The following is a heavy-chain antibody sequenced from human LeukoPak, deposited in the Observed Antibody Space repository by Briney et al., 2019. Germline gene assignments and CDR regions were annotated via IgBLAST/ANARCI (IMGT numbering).Heavy chain of an antibody. J-gene: IGHJ4*02. CDR3: ASPSMGIGGAIDY. V-gene: IGHV4-34*01. D-gene: IGHD1-26*01. Sequence: PSETLSLTCAVYGGSFSGYYWSWIRQPPGKGLEWIGEINHSGSTNYNPSLKSRVTISVDTSKNQFSLKLSSVTAADTAVYYCASPSMGIGGAIDYWGQGTLVTVSS. CDR2: INHSGST. CDR1: GGSFSGYY.